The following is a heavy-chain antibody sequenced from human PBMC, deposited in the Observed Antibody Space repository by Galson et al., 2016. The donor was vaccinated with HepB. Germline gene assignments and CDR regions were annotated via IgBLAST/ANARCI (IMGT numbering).Heavy chain of an antibody. J-gene: IGHJ6*02. Sequence: SLRLSCAASGFTVSSDFMSWVRQAPGKALEWISVSYGDGRTYYAESVKGRFTIFRDNSKNMVFLQMDSLRAEDTALYYCARDPGYRNGPDGWGQGTTVTVSS. CDR3: ARDPGYRNGPDG. D-gene: IGHD5-18*01. CDR2: SYGDGRT. V-gene: IGHV3-53*01. CDR1: GFTVSSDF.